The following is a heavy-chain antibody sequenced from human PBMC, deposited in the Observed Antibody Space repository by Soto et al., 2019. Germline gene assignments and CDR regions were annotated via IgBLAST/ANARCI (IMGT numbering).Heavy chain of an antibody. CDR3: ASESRFNSGYYTAY. V-gene: IGHV4-4*07. J-gene: IGHJ4*02. D-gene: IGHD3-22*01. CDR1: GGSISRYY. CDR2: IYTSGST. Sequence: SETLSLTCTVSGGSISRYYWSWIRQPAGKGLEWIGRIYTSGSTNYNPSLKSRVTMSVDTSKNQFSLKLSSVTAADTAVYYCASESRFNSGYYTAYWGQGTLVTVSS.